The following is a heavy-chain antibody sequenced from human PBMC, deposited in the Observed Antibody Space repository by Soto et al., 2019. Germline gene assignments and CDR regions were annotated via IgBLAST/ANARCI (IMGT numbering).Heavy chain of an antibody. D-gene: IGHD4-4*01. Sequence: ASVKVSCKASGYTFTSYGISWVRQAPGQGLEWMGWISAYNGNTNYAQKLQGRVTMTTDTSTSTAYMELRSLRSDDTAVYYCARDRWTTPSNGPLHYWGQGTLVTVSS. CDR1: GYTFTSYG. V-gene: IGHV1-18*01. CDR3: ARDRWTTPSNGPLHY. CDR2: ISAYNGNT. J-gene: IGHJ4*02.